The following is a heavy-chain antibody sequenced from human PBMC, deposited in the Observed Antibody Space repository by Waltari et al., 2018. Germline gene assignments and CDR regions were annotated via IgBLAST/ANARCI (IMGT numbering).Heavy chain of an antibody. D-gene: IGHD6-19*01. CDR2: IWYDGSNK. Sequence: QVQLVESGGGVVQPGRSLRLSCAASGFTFSSYGMHWVRQAPGKGLEWVAVIWYDGSNKYYADSVKGRFTISRDNAKKSLYLEMNRLIDDDTAVYYCASVRSGWDFWGQGTLVTVSS. V-gene: IGHV3-33*03. CDR1: GFTFSSYG. J-gene: IGHJ4*02. CDR3: ASVRSGWDF.